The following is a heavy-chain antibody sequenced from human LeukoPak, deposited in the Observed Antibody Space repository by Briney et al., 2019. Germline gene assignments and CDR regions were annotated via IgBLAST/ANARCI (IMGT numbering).Heavy chain of an antibody. D-gene: IGHD5-18*01. CDR2: MWYDGSNK. CDR3: AREDTALVIAY. V-gene: IGHV3-33*01. CDR1: GFTFSSYG. Sequence: GGSLRLSCAASGFTFSSYGMHWARQAPGKGLEWVAIMWYDGSNKYYTDSVKGRFTISRDNSKNTLYLQMNSLRVEDTAVYYCAREDTALVIAYWGQGTLVTVSS. J-gene: IGHJ4*02.